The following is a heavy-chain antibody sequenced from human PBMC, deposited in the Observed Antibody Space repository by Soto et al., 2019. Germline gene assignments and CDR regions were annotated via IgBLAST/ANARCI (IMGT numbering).Heavy chain of an antibody. Sequence: GGSLRLSCAASGFTFSSYGMHWVRQAPGKGLEWVAVIWYDGSNKYYADSVKGRFTISRDNSKNTLYLQMNSLRAEDTAVYYCAREGLGYSYGYDSNWFDPWGQGPLVTVSS. J-gene: IGHJ5*02. D-gene: IGHD5-18*01. CDR1: GFTFSSYG. V-gene: IGHV3-33*01. CDR3: AREGLGYSYGYDSNWFDP. CDR2: IWYDGSNK.